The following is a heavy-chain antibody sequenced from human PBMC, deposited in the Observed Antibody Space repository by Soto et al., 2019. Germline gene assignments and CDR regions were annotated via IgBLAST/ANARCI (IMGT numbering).Heavy chain of an antibody. CDR1: GFTFSSYA. CDR2: ISGSGGGT. D-gene: IGHD3-16*02. CDR3: AKFSMITVWGVIDY. Sequence: PGGSLRLSCAASGFTFSSYAMGWVRQAPGKGLEWVSAISGSGGGTYYAASVKGRSTISRDNSKNTLYPQVMMRRAEDAAIYYCAKFSMITVWGVIDYWGQGSLVTVSS. J-gene: IGHJ4*02. V-gene: IGHV3-23*01.